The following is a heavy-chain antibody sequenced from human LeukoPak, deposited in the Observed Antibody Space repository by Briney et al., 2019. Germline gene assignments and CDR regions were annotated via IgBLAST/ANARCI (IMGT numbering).Heavy chain of an antibody. CDR1: GFTVSSNY. D-gene: IGHD2-15*01. Sequence: GGSLRLSCAASGFTVSSNYMSWVRQAPGKGLEWVSGIKWDGGRTGYADSVKGRFTISRDNAKNSLYLQMNSLRAEDTAGYYCARDGGADCSGGSCYRPTHNWFDPWGQGTLVTVSS. J-gene: IGHJ5*02. CDR2: IKWDGGRT. CDR3: ARDGGADCSGGSCYRPTHNWFDP. V-gene: IGHV3-20*04.